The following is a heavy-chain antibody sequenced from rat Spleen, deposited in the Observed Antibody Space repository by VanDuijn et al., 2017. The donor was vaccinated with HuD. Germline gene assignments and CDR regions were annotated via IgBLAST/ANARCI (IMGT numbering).Heavy chain of an antibody. Sequence: EVQLKESGPGLVQPSQTLSLTCTVSGFSLTDYSVHWVRQPPGKSLVWMGIIWAGGGTNHNSAVQSRLSISRDTSKSQTFLKMNRLQPEDTGTYYCARHLREASGVMDVWGQGASVTVSS. CDR1: GFSLTDYS. CDR2: IWAGGGT. CDR3: ARHLREASGVMDV. J-gene: IGHJ4*01. D-gene: IGHD4-3*01. V-gene: IGHV2S63*01.